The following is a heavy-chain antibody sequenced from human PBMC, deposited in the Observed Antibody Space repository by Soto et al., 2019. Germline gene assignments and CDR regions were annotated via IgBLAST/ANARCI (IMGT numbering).Heavy chain of an antibody. J-gene: IGHJ4*02. D-gene: IGHD3-10*01. CDR1: GGSISSYY. Sequence: QVQLQESGPGLVKPSETLSLTCTVSGGSISSYYWNWIRQPPGKGLEWIGYIFYSGSTNYSTSLKSRVTTSVDTSKNQFSLKLSSVTAADTSVYYCARLYGSGILFSDNWCQGTLVTVSS. CDR3: ARLYGSGILFSDN. CDR2: IFYSGST. V-gene: IGHV4-59*08.